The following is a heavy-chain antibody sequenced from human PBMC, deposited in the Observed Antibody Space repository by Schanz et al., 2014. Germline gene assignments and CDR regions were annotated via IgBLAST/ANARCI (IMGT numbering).Heavy chain of an antibody. CDR2: ISAQTGDT. CDR3: ARDNGRIPAANSFDY. CDR1: GYTFTAYG. J-gene: IGHJ4*02. V-gene: IGHV1-18*01. Sequence: VQSVHSGTEVQKLGASVKVSCQTSGYTFTAYGINWVRQAPGQGLEWIGWISAQTGDTRYAQKMQGRVTMTRDVSSTTAFLELRSLRYDDTAVYYCARDNGRIPAANSFDYWGQGTRVTVS. D-gene: IGHD1-26*01.